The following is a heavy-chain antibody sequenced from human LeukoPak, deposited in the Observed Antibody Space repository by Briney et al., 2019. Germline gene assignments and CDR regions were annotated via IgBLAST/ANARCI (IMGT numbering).Heavy chain of an antibody. CDR3: AKDKTYDDFWSGHDAFDI. D-gene: IGHD3-3*01. CDR2: IKQDGSEI. V-gene: IGHV3-7*03. CDR1: GFTFSTYW. J-gene: IGHJ3*02. Sequence: GGSLRLSCAASGFTFSTYWMSWVRQSPEKGLEWVANIKQDGSEIYYVDSVKGRFTISRDISKNTLYLQMKSLRAGDTAVYYCAKDKTYDDFWSGHDAFDIWGQGTMVTVSS.